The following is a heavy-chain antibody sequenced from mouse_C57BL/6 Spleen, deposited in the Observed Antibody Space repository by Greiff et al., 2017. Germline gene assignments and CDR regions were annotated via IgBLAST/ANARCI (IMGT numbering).Heavy chain of an antibody. J-gene: IGHJ1*03. D-gene: IGHD2-3*01. V-gene: IGHV1-15*01. CDR2: IDPETGGT. CDR1: GYTFTDYE. Sequence: QVQLQQSGAELVRPGASVTLSCKASGYTFTDYEMHWVKQTTVHGLEWIGAIDPETGGTAYNQKFKGKAILTADKSSSTAYMQLRSLTSEDSAVYYCTRIYHHWYFDVWGTGTTVTVSS. CDR3: TRIYHHWYFDV.